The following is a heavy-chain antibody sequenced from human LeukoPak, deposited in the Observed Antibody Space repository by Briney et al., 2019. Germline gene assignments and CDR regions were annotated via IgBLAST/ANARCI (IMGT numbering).Heavy chain of an antibody. Sequence: GGSLRLSCAASGFTFSDYAMHWVRQAPGKGLEWVAVLSYDGSKTYYADSVKGRFTISRDNSKNTLYLQMNSLRAEDRAVYYCARGRYNYGISFYFHYWGQGTLVTVSS. J-gene: IGHJ4*02. V-gene: IGHV3-30-3*01. CDR1: GFTFSDYA. D-gene: IGHD5-18*01. CDR3: ARGRYNYGISFYFHY. CDR2: LSYDGSKT.